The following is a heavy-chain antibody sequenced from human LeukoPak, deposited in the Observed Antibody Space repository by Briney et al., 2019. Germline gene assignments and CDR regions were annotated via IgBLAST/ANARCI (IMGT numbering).Heavy chain of an antibody. Sequence: GGSLRLSCAASGFSFDDYAMSWVRQAPGKGLEWVSVLNWNGASTGYEDSVKGRFTISRDNAKNSLYLQMNSLRAEDTAFYYCARGRGYDFWSGYDYWGQGTLVTVSS. J-gene: IGHJ4*02. V-gene: IGHV3-20*04. CDR2: LNWNGAST. CDR3: ARGRGYDFWSGYDY. CDR1: GFSFDDYA. D-gene: IGHD3-3*01.